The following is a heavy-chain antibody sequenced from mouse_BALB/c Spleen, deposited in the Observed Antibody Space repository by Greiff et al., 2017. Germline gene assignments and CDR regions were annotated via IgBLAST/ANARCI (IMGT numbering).Heavy chain of an antibody. V-gene: IGHV1-69*02. D-gene: IGHD2-1*01. J-gene: IGHJ2*01. Sequence: VQLQQPGAELVKPGASVKLSCKASGYTFTSYWMHWVKQRPGQGLEWIGEIDPSDSYTNYNQKFKGKATLTVDKSSSTAYMQLSSLTSEDSAVYYCARYRGNYYFDYWGQGTTLTVSS. CDR3: ARYRGNYYFDY. CDR2: IDPSDSYT. CDR1: GYTFTSYW.